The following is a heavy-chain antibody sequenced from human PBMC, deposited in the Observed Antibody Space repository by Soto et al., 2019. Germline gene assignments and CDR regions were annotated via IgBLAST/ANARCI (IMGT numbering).Heavy chain of an antibody. J-gene: IGHJ4*02. CDR2: IYPSDSDT. CDR3: ARGGVASRTFDF. D-gene: IGHD3-3*01. V-gene: IGHV5-51*01. Sequence: VESLKISCEGSAHSFTSYWIVWVLQMPGKGLEWMGIIYPSDSDTRYSPSFQCQVTISADKSITSAYLQWSSLKSSDTAMYYCARGGVASRTFDFWGQGTVVTVSS. CDR1: AHSFTSYW.